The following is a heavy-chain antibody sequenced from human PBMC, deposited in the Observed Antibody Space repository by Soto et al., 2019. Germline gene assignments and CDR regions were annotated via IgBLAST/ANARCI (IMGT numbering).Heavy chain of an antibody. V-gene: IGHV3-23*01. D-gene: IGHD6-6*01. J-gene: IGHJ4*02. CDR3: AKSITARPFAY. CDR2: ISGSGGNT. CDR1: GFTFSSYA. Sequence: EVQLLESGGGLVQPGGSLRLSCTASGFTFSSYAMSWVRQAPGKGLEWVSAISGSGGNTYYADSVKVRFTISRDNSKNSLSLQMNRLRAEDTAVYYCAKSITARPFAYWSQAALVTVSS.